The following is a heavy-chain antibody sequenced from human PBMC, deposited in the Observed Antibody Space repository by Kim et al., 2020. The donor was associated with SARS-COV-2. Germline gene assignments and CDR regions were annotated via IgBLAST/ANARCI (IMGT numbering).Heavy chain of an antibody. J-gene: IGHJ4*02. CDR3: ARDTFDWLLWSY. D-gene: IGHD3-9*01. V-gene: IGHV3-11*01. Sequence: YYADSVKGRFTISRDNAKNSLYLQMNSLRAEDTAVYYCARDTFDWLLWSYWGQGTLVTVSS.